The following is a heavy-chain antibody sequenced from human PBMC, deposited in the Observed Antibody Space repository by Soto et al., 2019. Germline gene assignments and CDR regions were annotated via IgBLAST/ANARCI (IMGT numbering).Heavy chain of an antibody. Sequence: VGSLRLSCAASGFTFSSYAMSWVRQAPGTGLEWVSAISGSGGSTYYADSVKGRFTISRDNSKNTLYLQMNSLRAEDTAVYYRAKGGIPYHYYMDVWGKGTTVTVSS. CDR2: ISGSGGST. V-gene: IGHV3-23*01. CDR1: GFTFSSYA. CDR3: AKGGIPYHYYMDV. J-gene: IGHJ6*03.